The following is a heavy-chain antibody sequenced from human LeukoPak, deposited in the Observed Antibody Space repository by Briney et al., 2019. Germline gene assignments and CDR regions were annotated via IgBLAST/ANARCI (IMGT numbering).Heavy chain of an antibody. CDR3: ARRCFAIEAYDI. Sequence: GESLKISCKGSGYSFTNYWIDWVRQMPGKGLEWMGIIYPGDSDTRYSPSFQGQVTISADKSLSTAYLQWSSLGPSDTAMYFCARRCFAIEAYDIWGQGTMVTVSS. CDR1: GYSFTNYW. V-gene: IGHV5-51*01. CDR2: IYPGDSDT. J-gene: IGHJ3*02. D-gene: IGHD2-2*01.